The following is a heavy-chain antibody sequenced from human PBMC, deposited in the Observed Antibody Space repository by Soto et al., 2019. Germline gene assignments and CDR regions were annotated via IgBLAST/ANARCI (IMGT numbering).Heavy chain of an antibody. V-gene: IGHV2-26*01. D-gene: IGHD4-17*01. J-gene: IGHJ6*02. CDR2: MFWNDKK. CDR1: GFSLSHRRMG. Sequence: QVTLKESGPVLVKPTEPLTLTCNVSGFSLSHRRMGVSWIRQPPGKALEWLAHMFWNDKKSYSTSLQSRLTTARGTSSPQVVVTMSDMAPVDTATYYCARIQTVDEYEGEYACGCGMDVWGQGTTFTVSS. CDR3: ARIQTVDEYEGEYACGCGMDV.